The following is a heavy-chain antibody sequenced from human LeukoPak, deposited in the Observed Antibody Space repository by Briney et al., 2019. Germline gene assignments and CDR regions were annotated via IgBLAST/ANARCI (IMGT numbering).Heavy chain of an antibody. Sequence: SETLSLTCTVSGGSISSSSYYWGWIRQPPGKGLEWIGSIYYSGSTYYNPSLKSRVTISVDTSKNQFFLKLSSVTAADTAVYYCARDILTGRLIDYWGQGTLVTVSS. CDR3: ARDILTGRLIDY. D-gene: IGHD3-9*01. CDR2: IYYSGST. J-gene: IGHJ4*02. V-gene: IGHV4-39*02. CDR1: GGSISSSSYY.